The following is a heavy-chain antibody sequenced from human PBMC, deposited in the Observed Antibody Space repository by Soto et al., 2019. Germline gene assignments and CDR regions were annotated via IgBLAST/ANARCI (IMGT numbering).Heavy chain of an antibody. CDR2: MNPNSGNT. CDR3: ARWTDGYYSYGMDV. J-gene: IGHJ6*02. V-gene: IGHV1-8*01. CDR1: GYTFTSYD. Sequence: QVQLVQSGAEVKKPGASVKVSCKASGYTFTSYDINWVRQATGQGLEWMGWMNPNSGNTGYAQKFQGRVTMTRNTDISTAYMELSSLRSEATAVYYCARWTDGYYSYGMDVWGQGTTVTVAS. D-gene: IGHD2-21*02.